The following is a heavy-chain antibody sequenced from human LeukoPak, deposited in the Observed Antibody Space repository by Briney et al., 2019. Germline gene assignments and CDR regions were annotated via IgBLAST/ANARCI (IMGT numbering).Heavy chain of an antibody. D-gene: IGHD2-21*02. CDR1: GFPFSNYS. CDR2: ISGRGVST. J-gene: IGHJ3*02. Sequence: PGGSLRLSCVVSGFPFSNYSMNWVRQAPGKGLEWVSGISGRGVSTYYADSLKGRFTVSRDNSKNTVFLQMNSLRAEDTAVYYCAKTVVVTGNPRAFDIWGQGTMVTVSS. CDR3: AKTVVVTGNPRAFDI. V-gene: IGHV3-23*01.